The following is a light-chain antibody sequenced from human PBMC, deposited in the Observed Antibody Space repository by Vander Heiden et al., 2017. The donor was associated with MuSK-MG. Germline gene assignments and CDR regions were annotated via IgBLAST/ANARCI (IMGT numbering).Light chain of an antibody. V-gene: IGKV3-20*01. CDR2: DAS. J-gene: IGKJ3*01. CDR3: QQDGGSHT. Sequence: EIVLTQSPGTLSLSPGERATLSCRASQSVSSTYLDWYQQKRGQAPRLLIYDASSRATGIPDRFSGSGSGTDFTLTSSRREPEDFAVYYGQQDGGSHTFGHGTKVDIK. CDR1: QSVSSTY.